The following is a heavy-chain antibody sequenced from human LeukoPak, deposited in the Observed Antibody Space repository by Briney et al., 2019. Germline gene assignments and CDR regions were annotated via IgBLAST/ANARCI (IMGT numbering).Heavy chain of an antibody. CDR1: GFTFSSYA. D-gene: IGHD3-22*01. CDR2: ISSNGDST. Sequence: PGGSLRLSCAASGFTFSSYAMHWVRQAPGKGLEYVSAISSNGDSTYYANSVKGRFIISRDNSKNTLYLQMGSLRAEDMAVYYCARVSSGYYPYSNRDYWGRGPLVTVSS. CDR3: ARVSSGYYPYSNRDY. J-gene: IGHJ4*02. V-gene: IGHV3-64*01.